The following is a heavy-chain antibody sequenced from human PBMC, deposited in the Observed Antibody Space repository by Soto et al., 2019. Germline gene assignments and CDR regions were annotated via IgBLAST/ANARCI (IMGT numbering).Heavy chain of an antibody. CDR3: ANDRFYYYGSGSLDY. Sequence: GGSLRLSFAASGFTLSSYAMSWVRQAPGKGLEWVSAISGSGGSTYYADSVKGRFTISRDNSKNTLYLQMNSLRAENKAVYYCANDRFYYYGSGSLDYWGQGTLVTVSS. CDR2: ISGSGGST. CDR1: GFTLSSYA. V-gene: IGHV3-23*01. J-gene: IGHJ4*02. D-gene: IGHD3-10*01.